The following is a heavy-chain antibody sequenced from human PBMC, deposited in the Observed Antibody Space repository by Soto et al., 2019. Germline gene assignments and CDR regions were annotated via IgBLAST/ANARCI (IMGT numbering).Heavy chain of an antibody. V-gene: IGHV1-46*01. CDR3: ARGPGASGLDV. J-gene: IGHJ6*02. Sequence: QMQLVQSGAEVKKPGASVKVSCKAAGYTFTSSYIHWVRQAPGQGPEWMGIINPTSGGTSYAQNLQARVTMTRDTSTRTVYMELNSLRSDDTAVYYCARGPGASGLDVWGQGTTVTVSS. CDR1: GYTFTSSY. D-gene: IGHD2-8*02. CDR2: INPTSGGT.